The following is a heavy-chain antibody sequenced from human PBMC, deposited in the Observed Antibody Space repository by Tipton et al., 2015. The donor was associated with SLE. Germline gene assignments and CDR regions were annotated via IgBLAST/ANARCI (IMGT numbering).Heavy chain of an antibody. D-gene: IGHD4-17*01. V-gene: IGHV4-59*01. CDR2: VYHSGTT. Sequence: TLSLTCSVSGDSISSFSWSWIRQPPGKGLEWLGDVYHSGTTNSHPSLKSRITISVDSSNNQFSLKLSSVTAADAAVYYCATARGVTTGWYFDLWGRGTLVTVSS. CDR3: ATARGVTTGWYFDL. J-gene: IGHJ2*01. CDR1: GDSISSFS.